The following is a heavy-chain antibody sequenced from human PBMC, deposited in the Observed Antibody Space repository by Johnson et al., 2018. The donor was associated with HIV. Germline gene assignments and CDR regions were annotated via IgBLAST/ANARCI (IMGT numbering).Heavy chain of an antibody. CDR3: ARERGISGGFDF. V-gene: IGHV3-20*04. D-gene: IGHD2-15*01. CDR2: INWNGGST. J-gene: IGHJ3*01. Sequence: VQLVESGGGVIRPGGSLRLSCAASGFTFDDYGMSWVRQGRGKGLEWVSGINWNGGSTRYADSVKGRFTISRDNSKNTLYLQMNSLRVEDTAVYYCARERGISGGFDFWGQGTRVSVSS. CDR1: GFTFDDYG.